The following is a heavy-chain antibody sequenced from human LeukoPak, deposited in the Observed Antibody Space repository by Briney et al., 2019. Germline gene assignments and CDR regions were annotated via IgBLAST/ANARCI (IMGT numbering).Heavy chain of an antibody. CDR2: ITAAGAST. J-gene: IGHJ4*02. Sequence: PGGSLRLSCAASGITFNSNAMTWVRQAPGKGLEWVSGITAAGASTYYTESVKGRFTISRDNSKNTLYLQMNSLRAEDTAVYYCARYAGGWSYIDCWGQGTLVTVSS. CDR1: GITFNSNA. CDR3: ARYAGGWSYIDC. V-gene: IGHV3-23*01. D-gene: IGHD6-19*01.